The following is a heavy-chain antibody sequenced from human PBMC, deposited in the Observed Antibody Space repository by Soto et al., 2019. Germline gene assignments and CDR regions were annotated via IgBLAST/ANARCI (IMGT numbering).Heavy chain of an antibody. J-gene: IGHJ5*02. V-gene: IGHV4-59*01. CDR3: VADSSSRSLAFDP. Sequence: QVQLQESGPGLVKPSETLSLTCTVSGGSISSYYWSWIRQPPGKGLEWIGYIYYSGSTNYNPSLKSRVTISVDTSKNQFSLKLSSVTAADTAVYYCVADSSSRSLAFDPWGQGTLVTVSS. CDR2: IYYSGST. CDR1: GGSISSYY. D-gene: IGHD6-13*01.